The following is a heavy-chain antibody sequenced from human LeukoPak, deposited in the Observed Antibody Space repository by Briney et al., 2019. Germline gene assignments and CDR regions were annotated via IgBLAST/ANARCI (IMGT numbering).Heavy chain of an antibody. J-gene: IGHJ4*02. CDR3: AKVVDDILTGYSWNFDY. CDR2: ISGSGGST. D-gene: IGHD3-9*01. V-gene: IGHV3-23*01. Sequence: VGSLRFSCAASGFTFSSYAMSWVRQAPGKGLEWVSAISGSGGSTYYADSVKGRFTISRDNSKNTLYLQMNSLRAEDTAVYYCAKVVDDILTGYSWNFDYWGQGTLVTVSS. CDR1: GFTFSSYA.